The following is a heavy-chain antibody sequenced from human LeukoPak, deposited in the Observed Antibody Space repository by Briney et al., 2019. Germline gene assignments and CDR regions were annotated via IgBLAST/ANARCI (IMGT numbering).Heavy chain of an antibody. CDR1: GGTFSSYA. CDR2: IIPIFGTA. J-gene: IGHJ3*02. CDR3: ARDICSSTSCYRYDAFDI. V-gene: IGHV1-69*05. D-gene: IGHD2-2*02. Sequence: SVKVSCKASGGTFSSYAISWVRQAPGQGLEWMGGIIPIFGTANYAQKFQGRVTITTDESTSTAYMELSSLRSEDTAVYYCARDICSSTSCYRYDAFDIWGQGTMVTVSS.